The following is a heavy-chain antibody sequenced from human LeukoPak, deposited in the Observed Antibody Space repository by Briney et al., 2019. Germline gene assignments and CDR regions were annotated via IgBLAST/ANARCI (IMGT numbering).Heavy chain of an antibody. Sequence: ASVRVSCKVSGYSLTELSVHWVRQAPGKGLEWMGGFDPEDDERIHAQKFQGRVTMTEDTSTDTAYMKLSSLGSDDTAVYYCAIESMAGHFDYWGQGTLVTVSS. CDR1: GYSLTELS. V-gene: IGHV1-24*01. CDR3: AIESMAGHFDY. D-gene: IGHD6-19*01. J-gene: IGHJ4*02. CDR2: FDPEDDER.